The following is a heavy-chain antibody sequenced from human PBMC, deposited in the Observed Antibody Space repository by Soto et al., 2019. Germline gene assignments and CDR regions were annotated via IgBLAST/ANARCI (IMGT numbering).Heavy chain of an antibody. CDR3: ARVERAITIFGVVIPPFDY. V-gene: IGHV3-11*01. CDR1: GFTFSDYY. Sequence: VGSLRLSCAASGFTFSDYYMSWIRQAPGKGLEWVSYISSSGSTIYYADSVKGRFTISRDNAKNSLYLQMNSLRAEDTAVYYCARVERAITIFGVVIPPFDYWGQGTLVTVSS. J-gene: IGHJ4*02. D-gene: IGHD3-3*01. CDR2: ISSSGSTI.